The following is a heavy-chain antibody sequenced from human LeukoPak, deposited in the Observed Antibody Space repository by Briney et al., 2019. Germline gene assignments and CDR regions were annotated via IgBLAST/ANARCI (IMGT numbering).Heavy chain of an antibody. J-gene: IGHJ4*02. Sequence: SETLSLTCSVSGYSISSGFYWGWIRQPPGKGLEWIGTFYHSGSTSYNPSLKSRVTISVDTSKNQFSLKLSSVTAADTAVYYCARGRLLDYWGQGTLVTVSS. CDR1: GYSISSGFY. CDR2: FYHSGST. V-gene: IGHV4-38-2*02. CDR3: ARGRLLDY.